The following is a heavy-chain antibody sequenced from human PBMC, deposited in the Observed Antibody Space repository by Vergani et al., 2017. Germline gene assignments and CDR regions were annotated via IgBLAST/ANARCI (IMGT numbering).Heavy chain of an antibody. CDR3: AREMSNEEFDY. V-gene: IGHV3-21*01. CDR1: GFTFSSHA. Sequence: EVQLLQSEGAVVQPGGSLRLSCVASGFTFSSHAMSWVRQAPGGGLEWVSSLNKNNYYIYYADSVKGRFTISRDNAKNSLFLQMSSLKVEDTGVYYCAREMSNEEFDYWGQGTRVTVS. CDR2: LNKNNYYI. J-gene: IGHJ4*02. D-gene: IGHD4-11*01.